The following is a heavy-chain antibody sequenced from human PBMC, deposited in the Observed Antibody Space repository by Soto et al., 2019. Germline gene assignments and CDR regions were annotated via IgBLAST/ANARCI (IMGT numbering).Heavy chain of an antibody. J-gene: IGHJ5*02. CDR2: ISGSGGST. V-gene: IGHV3-23*01. CDR3: AKDATAAALNWFDP. CDR1: GFTFRSYA. D-gene: IGHD6-13*01. Sequence: GGSLSLSCSASGFTFRSYAMSCVRQAPGKGLEWVSAISGSGGSTYYADSVKGRFTISRDNSKNTLYLQMSSLRAEDTAVYYCAKDATAAALNWFDPWGQGTLVTVSS.